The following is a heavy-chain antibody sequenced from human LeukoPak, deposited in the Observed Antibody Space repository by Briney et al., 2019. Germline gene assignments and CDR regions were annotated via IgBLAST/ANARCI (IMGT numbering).Heavy chain of an antibody. D-gene: IGHD4-17*01. CDR1: GGSFSGYY. V-gene: IGHV4-34*01. CDR2: INHSGST. J-gene: IGHJ4*02. CDR3: ARGPSDYGFDY. Sequence: SETLSLTCAVYGGSFSGYYWSLIRQPPGKGLEWIGEINHSGSTNYNPSLKSRVTISVDTSKNQFSLKLSSVTAADTAVYYCARGPSDYGFDYWGQGTLVTVSS.